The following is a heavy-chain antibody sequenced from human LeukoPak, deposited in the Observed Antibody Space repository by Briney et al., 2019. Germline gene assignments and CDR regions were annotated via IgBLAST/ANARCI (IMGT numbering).Heavy chain of an antibody. CDR2: IYSGGST. CDR1: GFTVSSNY. V-gene: IGHV3-66*01. J-gene: IGHJ4*02. Sequence: GGSLRLSCAASGFTVSSNYMSWVRQAPGKGLEWVSVIYSGGSTYYADSVKGRFTISRDNSKNTLYLQMNSLRAEDTAVYSCASPGRAPVLTGYHTPGYFDYWGQGTLVTVSS. D-gene: IGHD3-9*01. CDR3: ASPGRAPVLTGYHTPGYFDY.